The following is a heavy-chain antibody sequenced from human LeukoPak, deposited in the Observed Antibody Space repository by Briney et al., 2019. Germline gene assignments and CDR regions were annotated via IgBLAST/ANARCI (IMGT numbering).Heavy chain of an antibody. CDR1: GFTFSSYW. J-gene: IGHJ6*03. V-gene: IGHV3-7*01. D-gene: IGHD2-8*01. CDR2: INQDGTQV. Sequence: GRSLRLSCAASGFTFSSYWMSWVRQAPGKGLEWVANINQDGTQVYYVDSLEGRFSISRDSSKNILYLQMNSLRAEDTAVYYCAKDRCSNGVGCYYYYMDVWGKGTTVTISS. CDR3: AKDRCSNGVGCYYYYMDV.